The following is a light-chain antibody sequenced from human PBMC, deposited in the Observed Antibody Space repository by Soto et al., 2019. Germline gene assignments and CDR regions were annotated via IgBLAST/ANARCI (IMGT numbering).Light chain of an antibody. Sequence: DIQMTQSPSSLSASVGDRVTITCRASQSIVTDLNWYLQKPGKAPKLLIYAASNWQSGVPSRFSGSGSGTDFTLTISSLQPEDFSTYFCQQSYSTPPWTFGQGTKVEIK. V-gene: IGKV1-39*01. J-gene: IGKJ1*01. CDR1: QSIVTD. CDR3: QQSYSTPPWT. CDR2: AAS.